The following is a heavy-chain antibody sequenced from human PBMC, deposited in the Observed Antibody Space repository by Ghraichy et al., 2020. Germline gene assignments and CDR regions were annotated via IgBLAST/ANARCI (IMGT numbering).Heavy chain of an antibody. V-gene: IGHV3-48*02. CDR2: ILSSGKDI. CDR1: GFTFSNYG. J-gene: IGHJ4*02. CDR3: ARDSGWVYDY. D-gene: IGHD5/OR15-5a*01. Sequence: GSLRLSCAASGFTFSNYGMNWVRQAPGKGLEWVSFILSSGKDIYYADSVRGRFTISRDNAKNSLFLQMNSLRDEDTAVYYCARDSGWVYDYWGQGTLVTVSS.